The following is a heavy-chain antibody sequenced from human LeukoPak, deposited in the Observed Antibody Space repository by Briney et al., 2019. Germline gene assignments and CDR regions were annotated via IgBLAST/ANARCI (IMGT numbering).Heavy chain of an antibody. CDR2: INHSGST. J-gene: IGHJ4*02. V-gene: IGHV4-34*01. Sequence: SETLSLTCAVYGGSFSVYYWSWIRQPPGKGLEWIGEINHSGSTNYNPSLKSRVTISVDTSKSQSSLRLNSVTAADTAVYYCAKGHRNGGFDYWGQGTLVTVSS. D-gene: IGHD3-10*01. CDR3: AKGHRNGGFDY. CDR1: GGSFSVYY.